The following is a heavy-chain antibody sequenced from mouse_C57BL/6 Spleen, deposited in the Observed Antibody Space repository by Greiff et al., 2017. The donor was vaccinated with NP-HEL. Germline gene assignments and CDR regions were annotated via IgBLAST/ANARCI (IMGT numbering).Heavy chain of an antibody. V-gene: IGHV1-55*01. D-gene: IGHD1-1*01. Sequence: QVQLQQPGAELVKPGASVKMSCKASGYTFTSYWITWVKQRPGQGLEWIGDIYPGSGSTNYNEKFKSKATLTVDTSSSTAYMQLSSLTSEDSAVYCCAREGGITTDYYAMDYWGQGTSVTVSS. CDR1: GYTFTSYW. CDR3: AREGGITTDYYAMDY. CDR2: IYPGSGST. J-gene: IGHJ4*01.